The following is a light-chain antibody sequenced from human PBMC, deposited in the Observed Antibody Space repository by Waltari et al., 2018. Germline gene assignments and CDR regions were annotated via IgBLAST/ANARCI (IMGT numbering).Light chain of an antibody. CDR2: WAS. V-gene: IGKV4-1*01. Sequence: IVMTQSPDSLAVSLGERATTNCKSRQSVLYSSNNKNYLAWYQQKPGQPPKLLMYWASTRESGVPDRFSGSGSGTDFTLTISSLQAEDVAIYYCQQYYSIPYTFGQGTKLEIK. CDR1: QSVLYSSNNKNY. J-gene: IGKJ2*01. CDR3: QQYYSIPYT.